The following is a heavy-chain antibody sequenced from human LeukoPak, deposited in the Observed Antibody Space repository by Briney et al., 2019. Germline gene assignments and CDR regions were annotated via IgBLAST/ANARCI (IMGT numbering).Heavy chain of an antibody. CDR1: GFTFSTYG. V-gene: IGHV3-23*01. CDR3: AKASVWTMVRVVSYFDD. J-gene: IGHJ4*02. D-gene: IGHD3-10*01. CDR2: ISGSGDNT. Sequence: QPGGSLRLSCAASGFTFSTYGMTWVRQAPGKGLEWVSGISGSGDNTWYADSVKGRFTISRDNSKKTLYLRMHSLRAEDTAVYYCAKASVWTMVRVVSYFDDWGQGIQVTVSS.